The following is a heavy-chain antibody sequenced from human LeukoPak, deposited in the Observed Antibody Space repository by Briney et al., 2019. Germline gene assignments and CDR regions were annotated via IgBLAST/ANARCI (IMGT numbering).Heavy chain of an antibody. D-gene: IGHD2-8*01. CDR3: AKDTSIGRYCTTGVCSPFDY. CDR2: ISDTGATT. Sequence: GGSQRLLCAGSGFTFSSYAMSWVRQAPGKGLEGVSAISDTGATTYDADSVKGRFTISRDNSRSTLYLQMNSLRAEDTALYYCAKDTSIGRYCTTGVCSPFDYWGQGTLVTVSS. J-gene: IGHJ4*01. V-gene: IGHV3-23*01. CDR1: GFTFSSYA.